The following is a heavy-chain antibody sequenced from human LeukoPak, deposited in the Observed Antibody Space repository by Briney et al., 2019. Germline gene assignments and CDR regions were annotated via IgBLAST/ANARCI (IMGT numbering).Heavy chain of an antibody. D-gene: IGHD3-9*01. Sequence: PGGSLRLSCAASGFTFSSYEMNWVRQAPGKGLEWVSYISSSGSTIYYADSVKGRFTISRDNAKNSLYLQMNSLRAEDTAVYYCARTYYDILTGYNPYFDYWGQGTLVTVSS. CDR1: GFTFSSYE. V-gene: IGHV3-48*03. CDR3: ARTYYDILTGYNPYFDY. CDR2: ISSSGSTI. J-gene: IGHJ4*02.